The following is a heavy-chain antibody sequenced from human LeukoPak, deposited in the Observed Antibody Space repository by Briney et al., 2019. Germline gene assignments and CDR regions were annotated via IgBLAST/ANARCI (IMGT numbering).Heavy chain of an antibody. CDR3: ARAYYYDSSGYPGNYYYGMDV. CDR2: INHSGST. D-gene: IGHD3-22*01. Sequence: ASETLSLTCAVYGGSFSGYYWSWIRQPPGKGLEWIGEINHSGSTNYNPSLKSRVTISVDTSKNQFSLKLSSVTAADTAVYYCARAYYYDSSGYPGNYYYGMDVWGQGTTVTVSS. CDR1: GGSFSGYY. J-gene: IGHJ6*02. V-gene: IGHV4-34*01.